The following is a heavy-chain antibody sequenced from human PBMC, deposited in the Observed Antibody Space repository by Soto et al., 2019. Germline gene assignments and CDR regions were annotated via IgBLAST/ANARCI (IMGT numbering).Heavy chain of an antibody. CDR2: ISAYNGNT. CDR1: GYTFTIYG. Sequence: ASVKVSCKASGYTFTIYGISRVRQAPGQGLEWMGRISAYNGNTNYAQKLQGRVTMTADTSTSTAYMELRSLRSDDTAVYYCARVVGALGHWFDPWGQGTLVTVSS. D-gene: IGHD1-26*01. J-gene: IGHJ5*02. CDR3: ARVVGALGHWFDP. V-gene: IGHV1-18*01.